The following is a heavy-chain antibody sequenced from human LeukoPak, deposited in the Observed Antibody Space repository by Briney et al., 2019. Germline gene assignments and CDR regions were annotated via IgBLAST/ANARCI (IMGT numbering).Heavy chain of an antibody. D-gene: IGHD3-22*01. CDR1: GFTFSSYA. V-gene: IGHV3-23*01. Sequence: GGSLRPSCAASGFTFSSYAMSWVRQAPGKGLEWVSGISGSGGSTYYADSVKGRFTISRDNSKNTLYLQMNSLRAEDTAVYYCARDLTYYDGSSDVNWFDPWGQGTLVTVSS. J-gene: IGHJ5*02. CDR3: ARDLTYYDGSSDVNWFDP. CDR2: ISGSGGST.